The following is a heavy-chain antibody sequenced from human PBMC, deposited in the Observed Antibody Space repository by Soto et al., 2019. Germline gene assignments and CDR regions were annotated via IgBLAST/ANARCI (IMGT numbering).Heavy chain of an antibody. CDR2: IWYDGSNK. Sequence: ESGGGVVQPGRSLRLSCAASGFTFSSYGMHWVRQAPGKGLEWVAVIWYDGSNKYYADSVKGRFTISRDNSKNTLYLQMNSLRAEDTAVYYCARAQSSPYGMVVWGQGTTVTVSS. CDR3: ARAQSSPYGMVV. V-gene: IGHV3-33*01. J-gene: IGHJ6*02. CDR1: GFTFSSYG.